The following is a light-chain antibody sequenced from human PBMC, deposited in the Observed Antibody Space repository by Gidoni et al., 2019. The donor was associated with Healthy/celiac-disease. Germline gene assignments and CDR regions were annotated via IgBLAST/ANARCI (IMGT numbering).Light chain of an antibody. CDR3: QQRSP. CDR2: DAS. V-gene: IGKV3-11*01. J-gene: IGKJ4*01. Sequence: ETVLTQSPATLSLSPGERATLSCRASQSVSSYLAWYQQKPGQAPRLLIYDASNRATGIPARFSGSGSGTDFTLTISSLDPEDFAVYYCQQRSPFGGGTKVEIK. CDR1: QSVSSY.